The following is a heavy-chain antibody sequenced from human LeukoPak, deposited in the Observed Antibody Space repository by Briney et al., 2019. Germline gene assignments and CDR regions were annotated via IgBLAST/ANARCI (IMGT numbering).Heavy chain of an antibody. J-gene: IGHJ4*02. CDR2: IGNSGSTT. CDR1: GFTFSSYV. V-gene: IGHV3-23*01. CDR3: ARARFYFDY. Sequence: GGSLRLSCAASGFTFSSYVMGWVRQAPGKGLEWVSGIGNSGSTTYYADSVKGRFTISRDNAKNSLYLQMNSLSAEDTAVYYCARARFYFDYWGQGTLVTVSS.